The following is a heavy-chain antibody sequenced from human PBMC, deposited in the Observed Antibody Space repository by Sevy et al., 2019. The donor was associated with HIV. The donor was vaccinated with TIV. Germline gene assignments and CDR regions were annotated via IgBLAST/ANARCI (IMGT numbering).Heavy chain of an antibody. Sequence: GGSLRLSSAASGFSFSGYSMNWVRQAPGKGLEWVSYISSSSSTIYYADSVKGRFTISRDNAKNSLYLQMNSLRDEDTAVYYCARHPYYDSSGYVDYWGQGTLVTVSS. D-gene: IGHD3-22*01. CDR2: ISSSSSTI. J-gene: IGHJ4*02. CDR1: GFSFSGYS. V-gene: IGHV3-48*02. CDR3: ARHPYYDSSGYVDY.